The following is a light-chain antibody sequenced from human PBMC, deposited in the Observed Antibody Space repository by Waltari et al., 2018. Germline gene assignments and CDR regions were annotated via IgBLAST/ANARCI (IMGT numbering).Light chain of an antibody. V-gene: IGKV1-5*01. CDR1: QSISSW. Sequence: DIQMTQSPSTLSASVGDRVTLTCRASQSISSWLAWYQQKPGKAPKLLIYDASSLESGVPSRFSGGGSGTEFTLTISSLQPDDSATYWCQTYNNYGTFGQGTKVEI. CDR2: DAS. J-gene: IGKJ1*01. CDR3: QTYNNYGT.